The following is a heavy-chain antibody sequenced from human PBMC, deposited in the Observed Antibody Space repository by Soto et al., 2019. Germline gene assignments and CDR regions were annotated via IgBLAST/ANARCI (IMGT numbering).Heavy chain of an antibody. J-gene: IGHJ5*02. V-gene: IGHV1-18*01. D-gene: IGHD6-13*01. CDR2: ISAYNGNT. Sequence: SVKGACKGACYAFTSYGISWGRQAPGQGPEWMGWISAYNGNTNYAQKIQGRVTMTTDTSTSTDYMELTSLRSDDTDVYYCARGIAAAGKGWFDPWGQGTPVTVHS. CDR1: CYAFTSYG. CDR3: ARGIAAAGKGWFDP.